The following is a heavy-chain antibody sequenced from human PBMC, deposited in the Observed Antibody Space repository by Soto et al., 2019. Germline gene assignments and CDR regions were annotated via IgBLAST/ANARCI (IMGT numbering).Heavy chain of an antibody. J-gene: IGHJ4*02. CDR2: ISSSSSYI. D-gene: IGHD5-12*01. V-gene: IGHV3-21*01. CDR1: GFTFSSYS. Sequence: EVQLVESGGGLVKPGGSLRLSCAASGFTFSSYSMNWVRQAPGKGLEWVSSISSSSSYIYYADSVKGRFTISRDNAKNSLYLQMNSLRAEDTAVYYCARDPRPDRRYGDIVATMVDYWGQGTLVTVSS. CDR3: ARDPRPDRRYGDIVATMVDY.